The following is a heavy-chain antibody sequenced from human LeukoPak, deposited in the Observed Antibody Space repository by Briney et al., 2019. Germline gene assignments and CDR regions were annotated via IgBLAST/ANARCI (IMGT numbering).Heavy chain of an antibody. V-gene: IGHV4-59*01. D-gene: IGHD3-10*01. Sequence: ASETLSLTCIVSGGSIDYYNWIRQPPGKGLEWIGVIYNHGRTEYNPSLKNRLTISLDTSNSQFSLKLHSVTPADTAVYFCARGLAGRSSGAIYFALWGRGTLVTVSS. CDR1: GGSIDY. CDR2: IYNHGRT. J-gene: IGHJ2*01. CDR3: ARGLAGRSSGAIYFAL.